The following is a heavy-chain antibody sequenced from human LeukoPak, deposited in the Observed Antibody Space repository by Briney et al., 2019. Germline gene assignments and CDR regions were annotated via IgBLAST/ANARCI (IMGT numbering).Heavy chain of an antibody. V-gene: IGHV1-2*04. CDR1: GYTFTGYY. J-gene: IGHJ6*04. Sequence: ASVKVSCKASGYTFTGYYMHWVRQAPGQGLEWMGWINPNSGGTNYAQKFQGWVTMTRETSISTAYMELSRLRSDDTAVYYCARGEGYTAMGLMDVWGKGTTVTVSS. CDR3: ARGEGYTAMGLMDV. D-gene: IGHD5-18*01. CDR2: INPNSGGT.